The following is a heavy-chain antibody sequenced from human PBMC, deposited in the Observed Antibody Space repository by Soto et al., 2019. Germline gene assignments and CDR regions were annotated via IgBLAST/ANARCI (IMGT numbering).Heavy chain of an antibody. V-gene: IGHV3-23*01. J-gene: IGHJ4*02. CDR3: AKDIPYYYDSSGYYRGIFDY. CDR2: ISGSGGST. CDR1: GFTFSSYA. D-gene: IGHD3-22*01. Sequence: GGSLRLSCAASGFTFSSYAMSWVRQAPGKGLEWVSAISGSGGSTYYADSVKGRFTISRDNSKNTLYLQMNSLRAEDTAVYYCAKDIPYYYDSSGYYRGIFDYWGQGTLVTVSS.